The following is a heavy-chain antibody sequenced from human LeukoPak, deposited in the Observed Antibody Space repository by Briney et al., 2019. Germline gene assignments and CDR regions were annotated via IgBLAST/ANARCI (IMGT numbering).Heavy chain of an antibody. V-gene: IGHV4-59*01. D-gene: IGHD2-15*01. Sequence: SETLSLTCSVSGGSISDFYWSWIRQPPGKGLEWIGYICYSGSTNYNPSLKSRVTISIDTSKKQFSLRLSSVTAADTAVYYCARASCSGGTCPRGWYFDYWGQGTLVTVSS. CDR1: GGSISDFY. CDR2: ICYSGST. J-gene: IGHJ4*02. CDR3: ARASCSGGTCPRGWYFDY.